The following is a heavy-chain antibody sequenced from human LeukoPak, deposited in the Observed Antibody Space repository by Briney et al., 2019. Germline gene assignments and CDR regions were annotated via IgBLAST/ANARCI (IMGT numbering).Heavy chain of an antibody. CDR2: ISSSSSYI. CDR1: GFTFSSYS. CDR3: ARGQFDLGYCSSTSCYTVYFDY. J-gene: IGHJ4*02. V-gene: IGHV3-21*01. D-gene: IGHD2-2*02. Sequence: PGGSLRLSCAASGFTFSSYSMNWVRQAPGKGLEWVSSISSSSSYIYYADSVKGRFTISRDNAKNSLYLQMNSLRAEDTAVYYCARGQFDLGYCSSTSCYTVYFDYWGQGTLATVSS.